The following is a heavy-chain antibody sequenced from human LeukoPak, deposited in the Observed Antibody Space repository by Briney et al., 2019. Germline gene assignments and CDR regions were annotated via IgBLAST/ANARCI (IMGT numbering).Heavy chain of an antibody. J-gene: IGHJ4*02. CDR2: ISGNGGST. Sequence: GGSLRLSCAASGFTFSTYAMSWVRQAPGKGLEWVLAISGNGGSTYYADSVKGRFTISRDNSKNTLYLQMNSLRAEDTAVYYCATKRVYYGSGSYMDYWGQGTLVTVSS. D-gene: IGHD3-10*01. V-gene: IGHV3-23*01. CDR1: GFTFSTYA. CDR3: ATKRVYYGSGSYMDY.